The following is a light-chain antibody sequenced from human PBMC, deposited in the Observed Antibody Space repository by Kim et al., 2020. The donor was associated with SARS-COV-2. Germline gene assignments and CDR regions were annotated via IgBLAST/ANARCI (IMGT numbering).Light chain of an antibody. CDR2: AAS. CDR1: QGINNW. Sequence: DIQMTQSPSSVSASVGDTVTITCRASQGINNWLAWYQQKPGKAPKLLINAASSLQSGVPSRFTGSASGTDFTLTISSLQPEDFATYYCQQANSFPLTFGGGTKVDIK. CDR3: QQANSFPLT. V-gene: IGKV1-12*01. J-gene: IGKJ4*01.